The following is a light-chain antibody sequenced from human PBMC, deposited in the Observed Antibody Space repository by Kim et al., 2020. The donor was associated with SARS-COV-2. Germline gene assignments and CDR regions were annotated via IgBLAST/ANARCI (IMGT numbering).Light chain of an antibody. V-gene: IGLV2-11*01. CDR3: SSFAGRYIYV. Sequence: QSALTQPRSVSGSPGQSVTISCAGTTSDVGGYDYVSWYQQHPGKAPKVMIYDVSKRPSGVPDRFSGYKSGNTASLTISGLQAEDEADYYCSSFAGRYIYVFGAGTKVTVL. CDR2: DVS. CDR1: TSDVGGYDY. J-gene: IGLJ1*01.